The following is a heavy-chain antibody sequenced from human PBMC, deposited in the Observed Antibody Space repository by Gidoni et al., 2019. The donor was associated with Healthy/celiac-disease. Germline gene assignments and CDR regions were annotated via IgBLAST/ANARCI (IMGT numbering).Heavy chain of an antibody. CDR1: GGTFSSYA. D-gene: IGHD4-17*01. J-gene: IGHJ4*02. Sequence: QVQLVQSGAEVTKPGSSVKVSCKASGGTFSSYAISWVRQAPGPGLEWMGRIIPILGIANYAQKFQGRVTITADKSTSTAYMELSSLRSEDTAVYYWARDYGGNPGPRYWGQGTLVTVSS. V-gene: IGHV1-69*09. CDR2: IIPILGIA. CDR3: ARDYGGNPGPRY.